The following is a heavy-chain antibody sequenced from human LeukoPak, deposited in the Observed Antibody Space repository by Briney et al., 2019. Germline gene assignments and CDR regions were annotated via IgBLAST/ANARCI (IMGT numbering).Heavy chain of an antibody. CDR2: IWYDGSNK. J-gene: IGHJ4*02. V-gene: IGHV3-33*01. CDR1: GFNFSSYG. CDR3: ARDRGGGTYYNFDY. Sequence: GGSLRLSCAASGFNFSSYGTHWVRQAPGKGLEWVAVIWYDGSNKNYVDPVKGRFTISRDNSKNTLYLQMSGLRAEDTAVYYCARDRGGGTYYNFDYWGQGTLVTVSS. D-gene: IGHD1-26*01.